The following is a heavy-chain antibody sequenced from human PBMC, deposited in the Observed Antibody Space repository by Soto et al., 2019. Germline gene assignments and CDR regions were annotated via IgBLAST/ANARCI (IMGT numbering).Heavy chain of an antibody. CDR3: AREGSYYDFWSGYYYYYMDV. V-gene: IGHV1-3*01. J-gene: IGHJ6*03. D-gene: IGHD3-3*01. Sequence: QVQLVQSGAEVKKPGASVKVSCKASGYTFTSYAMHWVRQAHGQRLEWMGWINAGNGNTKYSQKFQGRVTITRDTSASTAYMELSSLRSEDTAVYYCAREGSYYDFWSGYYYYYMDVWGKGTTVTVSS. CDR1: GYTFTSYA. CDR2: INAGNGNT.